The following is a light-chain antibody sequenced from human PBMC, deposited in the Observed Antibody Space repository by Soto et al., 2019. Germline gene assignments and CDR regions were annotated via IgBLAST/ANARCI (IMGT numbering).Light chain of an antibody. Sequence: DIQMTQSPSSLSASVGDTVTINCRANQSVSSWLARYQQKPGQTPKLLIYDASTLETGVPSRFAGSEAETEFTLTISGLQPDDFATYYCQQCSSYPWTFGQGTRVEIK. J-gene: IGKJ1*01. CDR1: QSVSSW. V-gene: IGKV1-5*01. CDR2: DAS. CDR3: QQCSSYPWT.